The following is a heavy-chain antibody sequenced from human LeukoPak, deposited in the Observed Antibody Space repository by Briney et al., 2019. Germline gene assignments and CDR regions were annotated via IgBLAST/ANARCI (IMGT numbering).Heavy chain of an antibody. D-gene: IGHD2-2*01. CDR1: GFTFSSYS. Sequence: PGGSLRLSCAASGFTFSSYSMNWVRQAPGKGLEWVSSISSSGSYIYYADSVKGRFTISRDNAKNSLYLQMNSLRAEDTAVYYCARPNSPDIVVVPAADNWFDPWGQGTLVTVSS. CDR2: ISSSGSYI. V-gene: IGHV3-21*01. J-gene: IGHJ5*02. CDR3: ARPNSPDIVVVPAADNWFDP.